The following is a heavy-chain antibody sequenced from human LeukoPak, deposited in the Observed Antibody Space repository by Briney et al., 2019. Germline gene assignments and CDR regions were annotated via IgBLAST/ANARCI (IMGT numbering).Heavy chain of an antibody. D-gene: IGHD3-3*01. CDR1: GFTFSSYA. CDR2: ISGSGGST. CDR3: AKEIAVFGVVIDFDY. J-gene: IGHJ4*02. Sequence: GGSLRLSCAASGFTFSSYAMSWVRQAPGKGLEWVSAISGSGGSTYYADSVKGRFTISRDNSKSTLYLQMNSLRAEDTAVYYCAKEIAVFGVVIDFDYWGQGTLVTVSS. V-gene: IGHV3-23*01.